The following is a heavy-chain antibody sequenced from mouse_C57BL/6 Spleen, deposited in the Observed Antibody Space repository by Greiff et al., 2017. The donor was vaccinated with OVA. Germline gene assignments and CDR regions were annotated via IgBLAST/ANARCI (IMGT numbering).Heavy chain of an antibody. J-gene: IGHJ2*01. CDR3: ARSQLGFDY. CDR1: GYTFTDYN. CDR2: INPNNGGT. Sequence: EVKLVESGPELVKPGASVKMSCKASGYTFTDYNMHWVKQSHGKSLEWIGYINPNNGGTSYNQKFKGKATLTVNKSSITAYMELHSLTSEDSAVYYCARSQLGFDYWGQGTTLTVSS. V-gene: IGHV1-22*01. D-gene: IGHD4-1*02.